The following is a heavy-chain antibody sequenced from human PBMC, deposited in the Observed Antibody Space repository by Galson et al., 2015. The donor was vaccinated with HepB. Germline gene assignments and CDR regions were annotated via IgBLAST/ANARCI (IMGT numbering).Heavy chain of an antibody. D-gene: IGHD4-17*01. CDR1: GYTFTGYY. CDR3: ARDGTAVTTNYYYYYGMDV. V-gene: IGHV1-2*04. Sequence: SVKVSCKASGYTFTGYYMHWVRQAPGQGLEWMGWINPNSGGTNYAQKFQGWVTMTRDTSISTAYMELSRLRSDDTAVYYCARDGTAVTTNYYYYYGMDVWGQGTTVTVSS. J-gene: IGHJ6*02. CDR2: INPNSGGT.